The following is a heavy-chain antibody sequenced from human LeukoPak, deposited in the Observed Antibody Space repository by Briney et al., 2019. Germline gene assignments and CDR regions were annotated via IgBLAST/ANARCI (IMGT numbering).Heavy chain of an antibody. V-gene: IGHV4-30-2*01. CDR1: GGSISSGGYS. J-gene: IGHJ5*02. CDR2: IYHSGST. D-gene: IGHD7-27*01. Sequence: PSETLSLTCAVSGGSISSGGYSWSWIRQPPGKGLEWIGYIYHSGSTYYNPSLKSRVTISVDRSKNQFSLKLSSVTAADTAVYYCARENWGRTAMENWFDPWGQGTLVTVSS. CDR3: ARENWGRTAMENWFDP.